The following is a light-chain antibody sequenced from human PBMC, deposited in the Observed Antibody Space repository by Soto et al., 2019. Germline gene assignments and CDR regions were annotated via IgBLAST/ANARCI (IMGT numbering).Light chain of an antibody. CDR2: SAS. CDR1: QDIEIY. J-gene: IGKJ5*01. CDR3: QRYNSVPVA. V-gene: IGKV1-27*01. Sequence: IQMTQSPSSLSASVGDRVTITCRASQDIEIYLAWYQQRPGTVPKLLIYSASTLQSGFPSRFSGSGSGTDFTLTISSLQPEDAATYCCQRYNSVPVAFGQGTRLEIK.